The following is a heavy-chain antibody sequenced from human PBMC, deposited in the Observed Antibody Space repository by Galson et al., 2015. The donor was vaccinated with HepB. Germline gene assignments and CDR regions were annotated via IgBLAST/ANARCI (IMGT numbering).Heavy chain of an antibody. V-gene: IGHV1-3*01. CDR2: INAGNGNT. Sequence: SVKVSCKASGYTFTSYAMHWVRQAPGQRLEWMGWINAGNGNTKYSQKFQGRVTITRDTSASTAYMELSSLRSEDTAVYYCASSTVTTDYYYGMDVRGQGTTVTVSS. J-gene: IGHJ6*02. CDR1: GYTFTSYA. D-gene: IGHD4-17*01. CDR3: ASSTVTTDYYYGMDV.